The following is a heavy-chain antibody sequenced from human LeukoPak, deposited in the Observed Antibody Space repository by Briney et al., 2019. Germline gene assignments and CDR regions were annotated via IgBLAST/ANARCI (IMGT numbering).Heavy chain of an antibody. V-gene: IGHV3-23*01. CDR2: ISGSGGST. CDR1: GFTFSSYA. CDR3: AKGGGGRIVGATIAFDI. D-gene: IGHD1-26*01. J-gene: IGHJ3*02. Sequence: GGSLRLSCAASGFTFSSYAMSWVRQAPGKGLEWVSAISGSGGSTYYADSVKGRFTISRDNSKNTLYLQMNSLRAEDTAVYYCAKGGGGRIVGATIAFDIWGQGTMVTVSS.